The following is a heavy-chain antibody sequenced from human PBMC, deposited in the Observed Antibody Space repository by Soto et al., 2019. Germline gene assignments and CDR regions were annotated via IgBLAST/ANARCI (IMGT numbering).Heavy chain of an antibody. Sequence: ASVKVSCKASGYTFTSYAMHWVRQAPGQRLEWMGWINAGNGNTKYSQKFQGRVTITRDTSASTAYMELSSLRSEDTAVYYCARDSSSSGGYYGMDVWGQGXTVTVSS. CDR1: GYTFTSYA. D-gene: IGHD6-6*01. CDR3: ARDSSSSGGYYGMDV. J-gene: IGHJ6*02. V-gene: IGHV1-3*01. CDR2: INAGNGNT.